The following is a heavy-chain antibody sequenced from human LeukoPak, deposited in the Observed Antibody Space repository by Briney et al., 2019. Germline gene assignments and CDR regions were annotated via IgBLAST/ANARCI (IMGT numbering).Heavy chain of an antibody. V-gene: IGHV4-34*01. Sequence: PSETLSLTCTVSGGSISSYYWSWIRQPPGKGLEWIGEINHSGSTNYNPSLKSRVTISVDTSKNQFSLKLSSVTAADTAVYYCARGLFDRITIFGVVIRNRFDYWGQGTLVTVSS. CDR1: GGSISSYY. J-gene: IGHJ4*02. D-gene: IGHD3-3*01. CDR3: ARGLFDRITIFGVVIRNRFDY. CDR2: INHSGST.